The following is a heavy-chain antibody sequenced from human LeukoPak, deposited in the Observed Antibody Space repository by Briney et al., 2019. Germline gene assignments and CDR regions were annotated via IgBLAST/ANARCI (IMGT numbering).Heavy chain of an antibody. CDR3: ASHPIRDYDILTGYYTLGY. D-gene: IGHD3-9*01. J-gene: IGHJ4*02. V-gene: IGHV1-69*13. Sequence: ASVKVSCKASGGTFSSYAISWVRQAPGQGLEWMGGIIPIFGTANYAQKFQGRVTITADESTSTAYMELSSLRSEDTAVYYCASHPIRDYDILTGYYTLGYWGQGTLVTVSS. CDR2: IIPIFGTA. CDR1: GGTFSSYA.